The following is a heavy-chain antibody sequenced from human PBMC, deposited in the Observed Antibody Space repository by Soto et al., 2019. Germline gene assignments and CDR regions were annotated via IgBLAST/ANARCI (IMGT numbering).Heavy chain of an antibody. CDR2: ISSSGSTI. J-gene: IGHJ5*02. Sequence: QPGGSLRLSCAASGFTFSSYEMNWVRQAPGKGLEWVSYISSSGSTIYYADSVKGRFTISRDNAKNSLYLQMNSLRVEDTAVYYCARDYNWFDPWGQGTLVTVSS. CDR1: GFTFSSYE. V-gene: IGHV3-48*03. CDR3: ARDYNWFDP.